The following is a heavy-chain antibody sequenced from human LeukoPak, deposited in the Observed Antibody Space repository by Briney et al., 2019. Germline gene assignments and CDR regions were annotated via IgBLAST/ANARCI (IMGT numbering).Heavy chain of an antibody. Sequence: SETLSLTCTVSGGSISSYYWSWIRQPPGKGLEWIGHIYYSGSTNYNPSLKSRVTISVDTSQNQFSLKLTSVTAADTAVYYCARRYDYHWFDPWGQGTLVTVSS. CDR2: IYYSGST. V-gene: IGHV4-59*08. D-gene: IGHD4-11*01. J-gene: IGHJ5*02. CDR3: ARRYDYHWFDP. CDR1: GGSISSYY.